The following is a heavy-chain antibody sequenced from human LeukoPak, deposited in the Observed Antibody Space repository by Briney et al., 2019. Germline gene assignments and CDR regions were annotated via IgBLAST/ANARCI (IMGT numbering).Heavy chain of an antibody. Sequence: PGGSLRLSCAASGFTFISYGIHWVRQAPGKGLEWVAVISKDGRDKKYADSVKGRFIISRDNSKNTLYLQMNSLRAEDTAVYYCAKEYDGYWGQGTLATVSS. CDR3: AKEYDGY. CDR2: ISKDGRDK. J-gene: IGHJ4*02. CDR1: GFTFISYG. V-gene: IGHV3-30*18. D-gene: IGHD2-8*01.